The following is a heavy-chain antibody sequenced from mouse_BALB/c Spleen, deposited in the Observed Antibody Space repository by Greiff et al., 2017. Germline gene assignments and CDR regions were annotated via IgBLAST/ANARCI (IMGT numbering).Heavy chain of an antibody. V-gene: IGHV5-17*02. CDR3: ARNNYGSSSSYAMDY. CDR2: ISSGSSTI. J-gene: IGHJ4*01. D-gene: IGHD1-1*01. Sequence: VQLVESGGGLVQPGGSRTLSCAASGFTFSSFGMHWVRQAPEKGLEWVAYISSGSSTIYYADTVKGRFTISRDNPKNTLFLQMTSLRSEDTAMYYCARNNYGSSSSYAMDYWGQGTSVTVSS. CDR1: GFTFSSFG.